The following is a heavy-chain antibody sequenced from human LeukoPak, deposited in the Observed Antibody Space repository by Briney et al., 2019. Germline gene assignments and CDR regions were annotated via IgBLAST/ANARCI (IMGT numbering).Heavy chain of an antibody. CDR1: GGSISSYY. CDR3: ARVGVDPYAYCFDY. D-gene: IGHD3-3*01. Sequence: SETLSLTCTVSGGSISSYYWSWIRQPPGKGLEWIGYIYYSGSTNYNPSLKSRVTISVDTSKNQFSLKLSSVTAADTAVYYCARVGVDPYAYCFDYWGQGTLVTVSS. V-gene: IGHV4-59*01. J-gene: IGHJ4*02. CDR2: IYYSGST.